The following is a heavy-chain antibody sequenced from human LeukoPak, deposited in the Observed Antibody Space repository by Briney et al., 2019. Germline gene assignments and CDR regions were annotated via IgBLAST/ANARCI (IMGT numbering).Heavy chain of an antibody. CDR2: INPNSGGT. CDR3: ARDGGYCSGGSYYPNYYYYYMDV. CDR1: GYTFTGYY. J-gene: IGHJ6*03. V-gene: IGHV1-2*02. Sequence: ASVKVSCKASGYTFTGYYMHWVRQAPGQGLEWMGWINPNSGGTNYAQKFQGRVTMTRDTSISTAYMELSRLRSDDTAVYYCARDGGYCSGGSYYPNYYYYYMDVWGKGTTVTVSS. D-gene: IGHD2-15*01.